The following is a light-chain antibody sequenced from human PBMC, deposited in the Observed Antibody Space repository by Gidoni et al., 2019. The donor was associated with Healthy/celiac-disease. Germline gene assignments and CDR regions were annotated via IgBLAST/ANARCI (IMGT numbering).Light chain of an antibody. CDR2: DAS. V-gene: IGKV1-5*01. CDR3: QQYNSHMYT. CDR1: QSISSW. Sequence: DIQLTQSPSTLSASVGDRVTITCRASQSISSWLAWYQQKPGKAPTLLIYDASSLESGVPSRFSGSGSGTEFTLTISSLQPDDFATYYCQQYNSHMYTFGQGTKLEIK. J-gene: IGKJ2*01.